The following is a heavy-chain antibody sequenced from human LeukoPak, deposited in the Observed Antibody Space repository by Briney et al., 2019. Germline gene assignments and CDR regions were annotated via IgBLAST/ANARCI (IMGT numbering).Heavy chain of an antibody. CDR3: ARDEELNYYGMDV. J-gene: IGHJ6*02. V-gene: IGHV4-34*01. D-gene: IGHD3-10*01. CDR1: GGPFSGFF. CDR2: INDSRGT. Sequence: SETLSLTCDVHGGPFSGFFWTWMRQFPGKGLEWIGEINDSRGTNYNPSLRSRVTMSQDASKNQFSLRLTSVSAADTAVYYCARDEELNYYGMDVWGQGTTVTVSS.